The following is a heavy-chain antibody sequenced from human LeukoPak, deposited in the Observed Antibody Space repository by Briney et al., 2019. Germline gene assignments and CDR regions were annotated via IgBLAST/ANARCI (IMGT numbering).Heavy chain of an antibody. J-gene: IGHJ6*02. D-gene: IGHD3-9*01. CDR3: AAPPYYDILTADYYGMDV. CDR2: IIPILGIA. CDR1: GYTFTSYG. Sequence: ASVKVSCKASGYTFTSYGISWVRQAPGQGLEWMGRIIPILGIANYAQKFQGRVTITADKSTSTAYMELSSLRSEDTAVYYCAAPPYYDILTADYYGMDVWGQGTTVTVSS. V-gene: IGHV1-69*04.